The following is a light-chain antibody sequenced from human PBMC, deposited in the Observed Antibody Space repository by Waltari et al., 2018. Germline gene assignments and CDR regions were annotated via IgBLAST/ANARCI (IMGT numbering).Light chain of an antibody. Sequence: QLVLTQSPSASASLGASVKLTCTLSSGHSSKTIAWHQQQPEKGPRYLMKVNSDGSHSKGDEIPDRFSGSSSGAERYLTISSLQSEDEADYYCQTGGHGTWVFGGGTKPTVL. CDR3: QTGGHGTWV. CDR2: VNSDGSH. V-gene: IGLV4-69*01. J-gene: IGLJ3*02. CDR1: SGHSSKT.